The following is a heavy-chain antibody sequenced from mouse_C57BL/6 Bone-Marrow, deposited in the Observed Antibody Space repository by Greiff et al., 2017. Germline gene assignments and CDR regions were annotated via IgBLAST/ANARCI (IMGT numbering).Heavy chain of an antibody. CDR1: GYTFTSYW. D-gene: IGHD3-3*01. CDR3: ARFGLGSDY. J-gene: IGHJ2*01. Sequence: QVQLQQPGAELVKPGASVKLSCKASGYTFTSYWMQWVKQRPGQGLEWIGEIDPSDSDTNYNQKFKGKATLTVDTSPSPASMQLSSLTSEDSAVYYCARFGLGSDYWGQGTTLTVSS. CDR2: IDPSDSDT. V-gene: IGHV1-50*01.